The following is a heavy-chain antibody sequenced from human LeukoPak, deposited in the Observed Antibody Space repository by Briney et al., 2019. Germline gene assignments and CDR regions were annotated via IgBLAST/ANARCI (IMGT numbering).Heavy chain of an antibody. CDR3: VGEMDSGWYPY. V-gene: IGHV3-48*03. CDR1: GFNFRGYE. J-gene: IGHJ4*02. Sequence: QAGGSLRLSCAASGFNFRGYEMNWVRRAPGKGLQWLAYISSSGSSTYYADSVQGRFTISRDNAKNSLYLHMNSLRVDDTAVYYCVGEMDSGWYPYWGPGTLVTVSS. CDR2: ISSSGSST. D-gene: IGHD6-19*01.